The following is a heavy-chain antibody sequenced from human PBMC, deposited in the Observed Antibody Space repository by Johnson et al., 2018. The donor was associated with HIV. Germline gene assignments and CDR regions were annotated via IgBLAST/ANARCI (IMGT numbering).Heavy chain of an antibody. CDR2: LFSGDST. J-gene: IGHJ3*02. V-gene: IGHV3-66*01. D-gene: IGHD5-24*01. CDR1: GFTFSSYW. Sequence: EVQLVESGGGLVQPGGSLRLSCAASGFTFSSYWMSWVRQAPGKGLEWVSVLFSGDSTNYADSVKGRFTISRDNSKNTLYLQMNSLRAEDTAVYYCARACRDGYTCDAFDIWGQGTMVTVSS. CDR3: ARACRDGYTCDAFDI.